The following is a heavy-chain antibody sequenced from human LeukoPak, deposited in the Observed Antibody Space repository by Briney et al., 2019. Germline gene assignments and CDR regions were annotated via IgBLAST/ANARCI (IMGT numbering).Heavy chain of an antibody. CDR2: ISGSGGST. CDR1: GFTFSSYA. J-gene: IGHJ3*02. Sequence: PGGSLRLSCAASGFTFSSYAMSWVRQAPGKGLEWVSAISGSGGSTYYADSVKGRSTISRDNSKNTLYLQMNSLRAEDTAVYYCAKESHITIFGVVSHAFDIWGQGTMVTVSS. CDR3: AKESHITIFGVVSHAFDI. V-gene: IGHV3-23*01. D-gene: IGHD3-3*01.